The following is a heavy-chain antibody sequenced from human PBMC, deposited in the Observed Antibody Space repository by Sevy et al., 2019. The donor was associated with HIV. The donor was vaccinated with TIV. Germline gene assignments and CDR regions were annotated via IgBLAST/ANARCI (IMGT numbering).Heavy chain of an antibody. Sequence: GGSLRLSCTASGFTFRNAWMTWVRQVPGKGLEWVGRIRNDPDGGTTDYAAPVGGRFTISRDDSKKTLYLQMNSLETEDTAVYYCSTDIVVQSGYSYDFSTFNPDLPHNSGADVWGQGTTVTVSS. J-gene: IGHJ6*02. CDR3: STDIVVQSGYSYDFSTFNPDLPHNSGADV. CDR1: GFTFRNAW. V-gene: IGHV3-15*01. CDR2: IRNDPDGGTT. D-gene: IGHD5-12*01.